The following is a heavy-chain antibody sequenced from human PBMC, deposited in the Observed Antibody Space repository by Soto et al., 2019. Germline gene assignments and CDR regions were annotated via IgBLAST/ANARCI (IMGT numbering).Heavy chain of an antibody. CDR2: INPKTGGT. J-gene: IGHJ4*02. Sequence: SVKVSCKASGGTFSTYGMHWVRQATGQGLEWMGWINPKTGGTNYVQKFQGRVTMTRDTSITTAYMELSRLRSDDTAVYYCARDVVGSDYFDPWGQGTLVTVSS. V-gene: IGHV1-2*02. D-gene: IGHD1-26*01. CDR1: GGTFSTYG. CDR3: ARDVVGSDYFDP.